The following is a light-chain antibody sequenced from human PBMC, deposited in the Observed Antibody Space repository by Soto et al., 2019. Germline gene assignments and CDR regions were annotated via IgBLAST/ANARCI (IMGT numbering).Light chain of an antibody. V-gene: IGLV2-11*01. CDR2: DVG. J-gene: IGLJ2*01. CDR3: CSYAGSYPLV. CDR1: SSDIGGYNF. Sequence: QSALTQPRSVSGSPGQSVTISCTGTSSDIGGYNFVSWYQQHPGKAPKVMIYDVGKRPSGVPDRFSGSKSGNTASLTISGLQAEDEGDYYCCSYAGSYPLVFGGGTKLTVL.